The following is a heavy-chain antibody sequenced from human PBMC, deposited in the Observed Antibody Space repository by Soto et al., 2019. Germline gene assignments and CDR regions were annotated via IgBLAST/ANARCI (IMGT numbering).Heavy chain of an antibody. CDR1: GGSFSGYY. J-gene: IGHJ4*02. Sequence: SETLSLTCAVYGGSFSGYYWSWIRQPPGKGLEWIGEINHSGSTNYNPSLKSRVTISVDTSKNQFSLKLSSVTAADTAVYYCARGMATIAAPLDYFDYWGQGTLVTV. V-gene: IGHV4-34*01. CDR3: ARGMATIAAPLDYFDY. CDR2: INHSGST. D-gene: IGHD5-12*01.